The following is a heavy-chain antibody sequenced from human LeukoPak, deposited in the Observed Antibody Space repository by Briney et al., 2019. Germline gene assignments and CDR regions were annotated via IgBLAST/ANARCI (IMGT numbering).Heavy chain of an antibody. Sequence: SETLSFTCSGYGGSISSYYWSWIRQRAGHGLEWFGRIYTSGSTYYKPSLKSRVTMSVDTSKNQFSLKLSSVTAADTAVYYCAREGGSWNNDAFDIWGQGTMVTVSS. V-gene: IGHV4-4*07. J-gene: IGHJ3*02. CDR3: AREGGSWNNDAFDI. CDR1: GGSISSYY. CDR2: IYTSGST. D-gene: IGHD2-15*01.